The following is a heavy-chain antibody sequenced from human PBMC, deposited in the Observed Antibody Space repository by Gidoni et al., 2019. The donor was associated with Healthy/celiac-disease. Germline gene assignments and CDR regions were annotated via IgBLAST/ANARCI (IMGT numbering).Heavy chain of an antibody. CDR2: IIPIFGTA. V-gene: IGHV1-69*06. D-gene: IGHD1-26*01. CDR1: GGTFSSYA. Sequence: QVQLVQSGAEVKKPGSSVKVSCKASGGTFSSYAISWVRQAPGQGLEWRGGIIPIFGTANYAQKVQGRVTITADKSTSTAYMELSSLRSEDTAVYYCARVSWELPTLPHYFDYWGQGTLVTVSS. J-gene: IGHJ4*02. CDR3: ARVSWELPTLPHYFDY.